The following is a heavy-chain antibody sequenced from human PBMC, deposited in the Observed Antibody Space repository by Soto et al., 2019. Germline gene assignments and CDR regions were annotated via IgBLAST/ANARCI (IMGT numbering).Heavy chain of an antibody. CDR1: GASFSDANYY. CDR2: FYYDGRT. D-gene: IGHD5-12*01. J-gene: IGHJ4*02. CDR3: ERRYNIGVDPT. V-gene: IGHV4-39*02. Sequence: ASETLSLTCLVSGASFSDANYYCVWIRQPPGDGLEWIGSFYYDGRTYYNASLKSRVTISVDTSKNHFSLMLTSVTAADTAVYYCERRYNIGVDPTWGQGTLVTVSS.